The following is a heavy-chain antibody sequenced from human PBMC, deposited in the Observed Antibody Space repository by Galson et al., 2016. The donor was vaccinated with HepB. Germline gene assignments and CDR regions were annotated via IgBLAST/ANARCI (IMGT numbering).Heavy chain of an antibody. CDR2: ISGSSSRK. CDR1: GFTFSDHY. CDR3: AREPVISPWDY. V-gene: IGHV3-11*05. Sequence: SLRLSCAASGFTFSDHYMSWIRQAPGKGPEWLAYISGSSSRKNYAGSVKGRFTISRYNVKTSLYPQMNSLRVEDTAVYFCAREPVISPWDYWGPGTLVTVSA. J-gene: IGHJ4*02.